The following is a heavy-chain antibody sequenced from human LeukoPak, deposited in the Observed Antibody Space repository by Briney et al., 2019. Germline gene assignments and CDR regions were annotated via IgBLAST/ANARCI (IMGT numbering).Heavy chain of an antibody. Sequence: PSETLSLTCTVSGGSISSGSYYWSWIRQPAGEGLEWIGRIYTSGSTNYNPSLKSRVTISVDTSKNQFSLKLSSVTAADTAVYYCARGVVVVVAAPYSPYYYYYYMDVWGKGTTVTVSS. CDR2: IYTSGST. CDR3: ARGVVVVVAAPYSPYYYYYYMDV. V-gene: IGHV4-61*02. D-gene: IGHD2-15*01. CDR1: GGSISSGSYY. J-gene: IGHJ6*03.